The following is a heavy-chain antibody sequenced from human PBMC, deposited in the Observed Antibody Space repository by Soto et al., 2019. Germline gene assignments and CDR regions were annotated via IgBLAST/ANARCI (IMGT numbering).Heavy chain of an antibody. D-gene: IGHD3-10*01. CDR3: ARDSGGSGSYGMDV. Sequence: QVQLQESGPGLMRPSQTLSLTCTVSGGSISSGDYYWSWIRQPPGKGLEWIGYIYFNGNTYYNLSLKSRITXXVXMYXNQFSLKLSSVTAADTAVYYCARDSGGSGSYGMDVWGQGTTVTVSS. J-gene: IGHJ6*02. CDR2: IYFNGNT. V-gene: IGHV4-30-4*01. CDR1: GGSISSGDYY.